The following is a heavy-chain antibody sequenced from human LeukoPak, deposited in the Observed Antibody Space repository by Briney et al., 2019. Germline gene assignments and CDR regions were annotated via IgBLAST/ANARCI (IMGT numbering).Heavy chain of an antibody. J-gene: IGHJ4*02. D-gene: IGHD3-9*01. CDR2: INPNSGST. CDR1: GYTFTGYY. V-gene: IGHV1-2*02. Sequence: EASVKVSCKASGYTFTGYYMNWVRQAPGQGLEWMGWINPNSGSTNYAQRFQGRVTMARDTSISTAYMELSRLRSDDTAVYYCARDRVLRYFDWTQIDYWGQGTLVTVSS. CDR3: ARDRVLRYFDWTQIDY.